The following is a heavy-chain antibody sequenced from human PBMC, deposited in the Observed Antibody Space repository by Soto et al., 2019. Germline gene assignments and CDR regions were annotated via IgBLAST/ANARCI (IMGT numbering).Heavy chain of an antibody. CDR3: AGVVISGKGL. CDR2: ISSSISTI. Sequence: GGSLRLSCAACGFSFSSYSMNWVRHAPGKGVERVSYISSSISTIYYADSVKGRLTISRDNAKNSLYRQMNSLRDEDTAVYYFAGVVISGKGLWGQGTMVTVSS. D-gene: IGHD1-26*01. V-gene: IGHV3-48*02. J-gene: IGHJ3*01. CDR1: GFSFSSYS.